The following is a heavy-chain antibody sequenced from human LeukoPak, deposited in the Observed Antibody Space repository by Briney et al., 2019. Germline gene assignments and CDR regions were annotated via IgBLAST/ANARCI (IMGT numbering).Heavy chain of an antibody. CDR3: ATGIAVAGTPFDY. Sequence: ASVKVSCKVSGYTLTKLSMHWVRQAPGKGLEWRGGFDPEDGETIYAQKFQGRVTMTEDTSTDTAYMELSSLRSEDTAVYYCATGIAVAGTPFDYWGQGTLVTVSS. CDR1: GYTLTKLS. J-gene: IGHJ4*02. CDR2: FDPEDGET. V-gene: IGHV1-24*01. D-gene: IGHD6-19*01.